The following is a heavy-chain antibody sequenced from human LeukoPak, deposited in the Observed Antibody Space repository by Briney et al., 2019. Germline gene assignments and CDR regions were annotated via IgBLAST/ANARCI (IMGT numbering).Heavy chain of an antibody. J-gene: IGHJ4*02. V-gene: IGHV1-18*01. CDR2: ISAYNGNT. D-gene: IGHD3-9*01. CDR1: GYTFTSYG. Sequence: ASVKVSCKASGYTFTSYGISWVRQAPGQGLEWMGWISAYNGNTNYAQKFQGRVSMTTDTSTRTVCMELRSLRSEDTAVYYCARGDDILTGLADYWGQGTLVTVSS. CDR3: ARGDDILTGLADY.